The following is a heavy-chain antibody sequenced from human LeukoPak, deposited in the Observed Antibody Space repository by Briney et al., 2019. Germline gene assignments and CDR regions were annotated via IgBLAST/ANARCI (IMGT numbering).Heavy chain of an antibody. V-gene: IGHV3-48*02. D-gene: IGHD2/OR15-2a*01. CDR3: ARDLNLSY. J-gene: IGHJ4*02. CDR1: GFTFSSCA. CDR2: ISSSGSTI. Sequence: GGSLRLSCAASGFTFSSCAMSWVRQAPGKGLEWVSYISSSGSTIYYSDSVKGRFTISRDNAKNSLCLQMNSLRDEDTAVYYCARDLNLSYWGQGTLVTVSS.